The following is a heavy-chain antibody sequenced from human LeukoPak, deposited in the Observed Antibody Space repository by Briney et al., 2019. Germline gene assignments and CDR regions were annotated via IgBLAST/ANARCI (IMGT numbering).Heavy chain of an antibody. CDR3: AREDDYGDRGDAFDN. CDR1: GFTFSSYS. V-gene: IGHV3-21*01. Sequence: GGSLRLSCAASGFTFSSYSMNWVRQAPGEGLEWVSSISSSSSYIYYADSVKGRFTTSRDNAKNSLYLQMNSLRAEDTAVYYCAREDDYGDRGDAFDNWGQGTMVTVSS. D-gene: IGHD4-17*01. J-gene: IGHJ3*02. CDR2: ISSSSSYI.